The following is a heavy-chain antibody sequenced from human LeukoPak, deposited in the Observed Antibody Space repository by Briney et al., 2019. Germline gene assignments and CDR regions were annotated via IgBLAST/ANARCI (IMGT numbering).Heavy chain of an antibody. CDR1: GASISSYY. V-gene: IGHV4-34*01. J-gene: IGHJ6*02. Sequence: SETLSLTCTVSGASISSYYWSWIRQPPGKGLEWIGEINHSGSTNYNPSLKSRVTISVDTSKNQFSLKLSSVTAADTAVYYCARGSPSSGWYYYYGMDVWGQGTTVTVSS. D-gene: IGHD6-19*01. CDR3: ARGSPSSGWYYYYGMDV. CDR2: INHSGST.